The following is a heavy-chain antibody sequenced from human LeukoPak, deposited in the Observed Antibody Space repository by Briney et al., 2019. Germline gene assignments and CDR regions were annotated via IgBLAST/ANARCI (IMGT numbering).Heavy chain of an antibody. CDR2: IYYSGST. CDR3: ARDCSSTSCYSFYGMDV. J-gene: IGHJ6*02. V-gene: IGHV4-31*03. CDR1: GGSISSGGYY. D-gene: IGHD2-2*01. Sequence: SETLSLTCTVSGGSISSGGYYWSWIRQHPGKGLEWIGYIYYSGSTYYNPSLKSRVTISVDTSKSQFSLKLSSVTAADTAVYYCARDCSSTSCYSFYGMDVWGQGTPVTVSS.